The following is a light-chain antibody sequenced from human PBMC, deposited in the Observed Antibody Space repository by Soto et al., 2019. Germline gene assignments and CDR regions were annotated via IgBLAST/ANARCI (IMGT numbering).Light chain of an antibody. V-gene: IGKV3-15*01. Sequence: EIVMTQSPATLSVPPGDRATVSCRASQSISSNLAWYQHKPGQAPRLLIYGASTRATGIPDRFSGSGSGAEFTLTISNLQSEDFAVYYCQQYNNWPPYTFGQGTKLEIK. CDR2: GAS. J-gene: IGKJ2*01. CDR3: QQYNNWPPYT. CDR1: QSISSN.